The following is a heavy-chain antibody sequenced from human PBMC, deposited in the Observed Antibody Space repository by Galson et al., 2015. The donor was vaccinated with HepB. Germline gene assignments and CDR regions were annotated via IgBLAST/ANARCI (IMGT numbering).Heavy chain of an antibody. Sequence: QSGAEVKKPGESLRISCKGSGYSFTSYWIGWVRQMPGKGLEWMGIIYPGDSDTRYSPSFQGQVTISADKSISTAYLQWSSLKASDAAMYYCARLSSYYDSSGYLDYWGQGTLVTVSS. J-gene: IGHJ4*02. D-gene: IGHD3-22*01. CDR1: GYSFTSYW. CDR2: IYPGDSDT. V-gene: IGHV5-51*01. CDR3: ARLSSYYDSSGYLDY.